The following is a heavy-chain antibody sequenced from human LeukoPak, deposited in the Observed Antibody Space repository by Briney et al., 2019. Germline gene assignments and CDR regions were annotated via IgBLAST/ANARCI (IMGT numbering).Heavy chain of an antibody. CDR3: ARVAWGSAADAFDI. J-gene: IGHJ3*02. CDR2: INSDGSST. D-gene: IGHD3-16*01. CDR1: GFTFSSYW. Sequence: PGGPLRLSCAASGFTFSSYWMHWVRQAPGKGLVWVSRINSDGSSTSYADSVKGRFTISRDNAKNTLYLQMNSLRAEDTAVYYCARVAWGSAADAFDIWGQGTMVTVSS. V-gene: IGHV3-74*01.